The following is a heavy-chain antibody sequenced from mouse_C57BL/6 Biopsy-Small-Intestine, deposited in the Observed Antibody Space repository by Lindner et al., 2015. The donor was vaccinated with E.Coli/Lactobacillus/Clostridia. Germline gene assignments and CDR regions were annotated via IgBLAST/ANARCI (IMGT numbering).Heavy chain of an antibody. V-gene: IGHV14-2*01. D-gene: IGHD2-3*01. J-gene: IGHJ4*01. CDR3: APIYDGYCYAMDY. CDR2: IDPEDGET. CDR1: GFNIKDYY. Sequence: VQLQESGAELVRPGASVKLSCTASGFNIKDYYMHWVKQRTEQGLEWIGRIDPEDGETKYAPKFQGKATITADTSSNTAYLQLSSLTSEDTAVYYCAPIYDGYCYAMDYWGQGTSVTVSS.